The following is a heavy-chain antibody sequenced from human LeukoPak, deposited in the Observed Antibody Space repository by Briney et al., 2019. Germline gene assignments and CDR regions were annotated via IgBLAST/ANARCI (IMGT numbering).Heavy chain of an antibody. J-gene: IGHJ4*02. CDR2: IYYSGST. Sequence: PSQTLSLTCTVSGGSISSYYWSWIRQPPGKGLEWIGYIYYSGSTNYNPSLKSRVTISVDTSENQFSLKLSSVTAADTAVYYCARLMTSCSSTSCYDYWGQGTLVTVSS. CDR1: GGSISSYY. D-gene: IGHD2-2*01. V-gene: IGHV4-59*08. CDR3: ARLMTSCSSTSCYDY.